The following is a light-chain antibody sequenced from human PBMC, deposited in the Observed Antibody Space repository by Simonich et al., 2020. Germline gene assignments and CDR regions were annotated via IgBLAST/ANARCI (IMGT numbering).Light chain of an antibody. Sequence: QSALTQPASVSGSPGQSITISCSGTSLNVGGYNYVSWYQQHPGKAPKLMIYDVSKRPSGVSNRFSGSKSVNTASLTISGLQAEDEADYYCGTCDSSLSAWVFGGGTKLTVL. V-gene: IGLV2-14*01. CDR3: GTCDSSLSAWV. J-gene: IGLJ3*02. CDR1: SLNVGGYNY. CDR2: DVS.